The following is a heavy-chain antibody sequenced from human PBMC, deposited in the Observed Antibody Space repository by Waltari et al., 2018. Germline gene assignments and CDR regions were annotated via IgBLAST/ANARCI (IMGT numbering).Heavy chain of an antibody. CDR1: GFSFKNYE. Sequence: EGQLVESGGALVKPGGSLRLSCVASGFSFKNYEMNWVRQAPGKGLEWISYITNTASDSYYSDSVRGRFTISRDNTKNSLYLHMTSLSAGDTATYFCARGDYLWGSYCFTDLWGRGTLVTVSS. D-gene: IGHD3-16*01. J-gene: IGHJ4*02. V-gene: IGHV3-48*03. CDR3: ARGDYLWGSYCFTDL. CDR2: ITNTASDS.